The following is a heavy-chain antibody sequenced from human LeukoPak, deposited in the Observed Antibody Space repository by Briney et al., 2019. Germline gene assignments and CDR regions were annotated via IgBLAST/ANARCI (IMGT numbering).Heavy chain of an antibody. J-gene: IGHJ3*02. CDR3: EREGIAAAGTRGVAYDM. CDR2: ISGSGGST. CDR1: GFTLSSYA. V-gene: IGHV3-23*01. D-gene: IGHD6-13*01. Sequence: GGSLRLSCAASGFTLSSYAMSWVRQAPGKGLEWVSAISGSGGSTYYADSVKGQCTISRYKSKNTMYLQMNRLRAEDTDVYYCEREGIAAAGTRGVAYDMWGQGTMVTVSS.